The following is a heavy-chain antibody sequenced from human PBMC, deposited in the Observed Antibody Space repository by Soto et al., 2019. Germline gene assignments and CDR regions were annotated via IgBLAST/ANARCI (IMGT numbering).Heavy chain of an antibody. CDR2: ISSNGGTT. CDR1: GFTFSSYD. V-gene: IGHV3-64*01. Sequence: EVQLAESGGGMVQPGGSLRLSCVASGFTFSSYDMHWVRQAPGKGLEYVSSISSNGGTTYYGNSVKGRFTISRDNSKNTLYRQMGRLRAEDMAVYYSVRRVSENYDYWGQGTLVSVSS. J-gene: IGHJ4*02. D-gene: IGHD1-7*01. CDR3: VRRVSENYDY.